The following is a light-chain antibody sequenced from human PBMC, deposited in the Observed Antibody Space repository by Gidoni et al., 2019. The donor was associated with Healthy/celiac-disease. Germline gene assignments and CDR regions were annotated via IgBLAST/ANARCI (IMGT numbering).Light chain of an antibody. Sequence: QSVLTQSPSVSGAPGQRVTISCPGSNSNLGAGYDVHWYQQLPGTAPKLLIYDNTNRPSGVPDRFSGSKSGTSASLAITGLQAEDEADYYCQSYDSSLSGSGVFGGGTKLTVL. CDR3: QSYDSSLSGSGV. J-gene: IGLJ2*01. CDR1: NSNLGAGYD. CDR2: DNT. V-gene: IGLV1-40*01.